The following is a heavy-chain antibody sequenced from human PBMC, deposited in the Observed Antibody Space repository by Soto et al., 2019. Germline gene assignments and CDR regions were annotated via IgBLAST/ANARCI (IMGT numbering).Heavy chain of an antibody. J-gene: IGHJ2*01. CDR2: ISSSSSYT. CDR3: ARDGRIAAAGTPNWYFDL. Sequence: QVQLVESGGGLVKPGGSLRLSCAASGFTFSDYYMSWIRQAPGKGLEWVSYISSSSSYTNYADSVKGRFTISRDNAKNSXXLQMNSLRAEDTAVYYCARDGRIAAAGTPNWYFDLWGRGTLVTVSS. CDR1: GFTFSDYY. D-gene: IGHD6-13*01. V-gene: IGHV3-11*05.